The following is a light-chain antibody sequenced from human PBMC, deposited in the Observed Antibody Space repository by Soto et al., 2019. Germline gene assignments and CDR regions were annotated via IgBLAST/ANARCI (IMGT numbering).Light chain of an antibody. CDR1: SSDVGGYNY. CDR3: SSYTSSSPLLVV. Sequence: QSALTQPASVSGSPGQSITISCTGTSSDVGGYNYVSWYQQHPGKAPKLMIYDVSNRPSGVSNRFSGSKSGNTASLTISGLQAEDEADYYCSSYTSSSPLLVVFGGGTKVTVL. CDR2: DVS. V-gene: IGLV2-14*01. J-gene: IGLJ2*01.